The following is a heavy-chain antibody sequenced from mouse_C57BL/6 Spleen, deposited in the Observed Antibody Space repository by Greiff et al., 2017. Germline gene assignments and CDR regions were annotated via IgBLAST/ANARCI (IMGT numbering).Heavy chain of an antibody. Sequence: VQLQESGAELVRPGASVTLSCKASGYTFTDYDMHWVKQTPVPGLEWIGAIDPETGGTAYNQKFKGKAILTADKSSSTAYIELRSLTSEDSAVYYCTRYYNYYYAMDYWGQGTSVTVSS. V-gene: IGHV1-15*01. CDR1: GYTFTDYD. D-gene: IGHD1-3*01. CDR3: TRYYNYYYAMDY. CDR2: IDPETGGT. J-gene: IGHJ4*01.